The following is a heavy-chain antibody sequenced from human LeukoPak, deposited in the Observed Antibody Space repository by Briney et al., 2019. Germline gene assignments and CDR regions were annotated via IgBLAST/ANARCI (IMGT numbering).Heavy chain of an antibody. CDR3: ARKPPRRGYYDSSGYYGSAY. J-gene: IGHJ4*02. Sequence: GASVKVSCKASGYTFTSYDINWVRQATGQGLEWMGWMNPNSGNTGYAQKFQGRVTMTRNTSISTAYMELSSLRSEDTAVYYCARKPPRRGYYDSSGYYGSAYWGQGTLVTVSS. D-gene: IGHD3-22*01. CDR1: GYTFTSYD. CDR2: MNPNSGNT. V-gene: IGHV1-8*01.